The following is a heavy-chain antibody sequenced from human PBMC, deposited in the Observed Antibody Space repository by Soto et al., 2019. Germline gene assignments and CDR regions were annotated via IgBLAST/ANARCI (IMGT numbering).Heavy chain of an antibody. CDR2: INSEGSRT. D-gene: IGHD4-4*01. CDR3: ARETYRGFYFDY. CDR1: GFTFTDYW. J-gene: IGHJ4*02. V-gene: IGHV3-74*01. Sequence: EVHLVESGGGLVQAGGSLRLSCAASGFTFTDYWTHWVRQAPGKGLVWVSRINSEGSRTSYADSVTGRFTISRDNAKNTLYLQMNSLRVEDTALYYCARETYRGFYFDYWGQGTLVTVSS.